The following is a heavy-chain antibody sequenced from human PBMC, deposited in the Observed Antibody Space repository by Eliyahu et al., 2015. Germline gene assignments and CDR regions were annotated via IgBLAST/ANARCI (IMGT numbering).Heavy chain of an antibody. V-gene: IGHV3-21*02. J-gene: IGHJ4*02. Sequence: EVQLVXSGGGLVKPGGSLRRXXAXSXXXFSDYGMHWVRQAPGKGLNWVSSISGSNDHTYYADSVRGRFTISRDNAKNSLYLQMNSLRAEDTAVYYCAPASSGYSPADYWGQGTLVTVSS. CDR2: ISGSNDHT. CDR3: APASSGYSPADY. CDR1: XXXFSDYG. D-gene: IGHD3-22*01.